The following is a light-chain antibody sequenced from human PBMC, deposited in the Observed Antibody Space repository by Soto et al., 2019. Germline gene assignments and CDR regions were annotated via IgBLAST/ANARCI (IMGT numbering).Light chain of an antibody. Sequence: EVVMTQSPATLSVSPGERATLSCRASQSVRSNLVWYQQKPGQAPRLLIYDASTRATGIPGRFSGSGSGTEFTLIISSLQSEDFALYFFQQSNNLPYTFGHGTKLQIK. J-gene: IGKJ2*01. CDR1: QSVRSN. CDR3: QQSNNLPYT. CDR2: DAS. V-gene: IGKV3-15*01.